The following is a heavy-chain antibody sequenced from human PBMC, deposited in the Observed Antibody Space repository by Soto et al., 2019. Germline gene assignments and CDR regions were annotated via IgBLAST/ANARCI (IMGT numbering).Heavy chain of an antibody. CDR3: ARIVGPTTLGDFDY. J-gene: IGHJ4*02. D-gene: IGHD1-26*01. Sequence: QVQLQESDPGLVEPSQTLSLTCTVSGGSITSGDYYWSWIRQPPGMGLEWIGYIYYSGSTYSNPSLQSRVFISVDTSKTHFSLKLSSVTAADTAVYYCARIVGPTTLGDFDYWRQGTLVLVSS. CDR1: GGSITSGDYY. CDR2: IYYSGST. V-gene: IGHV4-30-4*01.